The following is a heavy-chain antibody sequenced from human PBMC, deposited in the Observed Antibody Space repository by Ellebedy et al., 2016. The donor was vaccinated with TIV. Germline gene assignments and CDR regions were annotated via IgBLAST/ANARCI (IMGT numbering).Heavy chain of an antibody. CDR1: GFTFNSYA. J-gene: IGHJ4*02. CDR2: ISYDGSSK. Sequence: PGGSLRLSCAASGFTFNSYAMHWVRQAPGKGLEWVAVISYDGSSKYYADSVKGRFTISRDNSMTTLYLEMNSLRAEDTDVYYCARDLDKSSGWYGGAAYWGQGTLVTVSS. D-gene: IGHD6-19*01. CDR3: ARDLDKSSGWYGGAAY. V-gene: IGHV3-30-3*01.